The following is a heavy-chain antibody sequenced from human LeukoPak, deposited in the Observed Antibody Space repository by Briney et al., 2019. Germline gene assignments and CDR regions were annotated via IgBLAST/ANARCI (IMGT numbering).Heavy chain of an antibody. CDR1: GASISSTNW. CDR3: ARDGPGARPDY. J-gene: IGHJ4*02. V-gene: IGHV4-4*02. D-gene: IGHD6-6*01. CDR2: IYHIGST. Sequence: SETLSLTCAVSGASISSTNWWSWVRQPPGKGLEGIGEIYHIGSTNYNPSLKSLVTISVDKSKNQFSLKLSSVTAADTAVYYCARDGPGARPDYWGQGTLVTVSS.